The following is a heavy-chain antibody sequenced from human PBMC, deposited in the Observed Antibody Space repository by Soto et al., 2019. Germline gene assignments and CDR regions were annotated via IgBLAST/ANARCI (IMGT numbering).Heavy chain of an antibody. CDR1: GGSISSSSYY. CDR3: ARHDHDSSGYGFDY. J-gene: IGHJ4*02. D-gene: IGHD3-22*01. Sequence: SETLSLTCTVSGGSISSSSYYWGWIRQPPGKGLEWIGSIYYSGSTYYNPSLKSRVTISVDTSKNQFSLKLSSVTAADTAVYYCARHDHDSSGYGFDYWGQGTLVTVSS. V-gene: IGHV4-39*01. CDR2: IYYSGST.